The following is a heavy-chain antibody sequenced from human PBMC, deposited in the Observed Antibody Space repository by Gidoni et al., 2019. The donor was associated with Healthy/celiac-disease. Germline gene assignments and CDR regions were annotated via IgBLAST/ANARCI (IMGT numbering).Heavy chain of an antibody. Sequence: SSVKVSCKASEGTFSSYAISWVRQAPGQGLEWMGGIIPILGTANYAQKFQGRVPITADESTSTAYMELSSRRSEDTAVYYCARENSSGYSSSWYGWFDPGGQGILVTVAS. J-gene: IGHJ5*02. D-gene: IGHD6-13*01. CDR3: ARENSSGYSSSWYGWFDP. CDR2: IIPILGTA. CDR1: EGTFSSYA. V-gene: IGHV1-69*01.